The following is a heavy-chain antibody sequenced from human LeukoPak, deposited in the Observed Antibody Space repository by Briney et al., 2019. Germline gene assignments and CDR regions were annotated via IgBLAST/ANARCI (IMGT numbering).Heavy chain of an antibody. CDR1: GFTFRTYW. D-gene: IGHD6-6*01. CDR3: ARLIGDRTIYDY. Sequence: GGSLRLSCAASGFTFRTYWMSWVRQAPGKGLEWVASINQGGSETYYVESVKGRFTISRDNAMNSFFLQMNSLRAEDTAVYYCARLIGDRTIYDYWGQGTLDRVSS. CDR2: INQGGSET. V-gene: IGHV3-7*01. J-gene: IGHJ4*02.